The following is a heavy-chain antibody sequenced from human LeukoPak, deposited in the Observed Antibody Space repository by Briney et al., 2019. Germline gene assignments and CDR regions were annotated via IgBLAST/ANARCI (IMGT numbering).Heavy chain of an antibody. Sequence: SVKVSCKASGFTFTSSAMQWVRQARGQRLEWIGWIVVGSGNTNYAQKFQERVTITRDMSTSTAYIELSSLRSEDTAVYYCAATFYDSSGYYYVSAFDIWGQGTMVTVSS. CDR1: GFTFTSSA. V-gene: IGHV1-58*02. J-gene: IGHJ3*02. CDR2: IVVGSGNT. D-gene: IGHD3-22*01. CDR3: AATFYDSSGYYYVSAFDI.